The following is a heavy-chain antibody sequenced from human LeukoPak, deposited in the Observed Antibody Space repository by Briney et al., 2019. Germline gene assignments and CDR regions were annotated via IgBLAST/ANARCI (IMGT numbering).Heavy chain of an antibody. D-gene: IGHD3-16*02. CDR3: ARGVIIRGRLDP. Sequence: GGSLRLSCAASGFIFSNYWMSWVRQAPGKGLEWVANIKQDGSAKYYVDSVKGRFTISRDNAKNSLYLQMSSLRAEDTAVYYCARGVIIRGRLDPWGQGTLVTVSS. CDR2: IKQDGSAK. CDR1: GFIFSNYW. J-gene: IGHJ5*02. V-gene: IGHV3-7*01.